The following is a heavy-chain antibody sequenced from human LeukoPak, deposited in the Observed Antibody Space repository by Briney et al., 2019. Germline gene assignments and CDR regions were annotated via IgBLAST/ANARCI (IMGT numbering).Heavy chain of an antibody. CDR3: ARGAVAGILYFDY. D-gene: IGHD6-19*01. V-gene: IGHV3-7*03. Sequence: GGSLRLSCAASGFTFSSYWMSWVRQAPGKGLEWVANIKQDGSEKYYVDSVKGRFTISRDNAKNSLYLQMNSLRAEDTAVYYCARGAVAGILYFDYWGQGTLVTVSS. CDR2: IKQDGSEK. CDR1: GFTFSSYW. J-gene: IGHJ4*02.